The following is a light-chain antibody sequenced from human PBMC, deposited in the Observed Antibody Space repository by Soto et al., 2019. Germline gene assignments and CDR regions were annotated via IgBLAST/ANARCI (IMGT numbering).Light chain of an antibody. Sequence: QSALTQPPSASGSPGQSVAISCTGTSSDVGGYNYVSWYQQHPGKAPKLMIYEVSKRPSGVPDRFSGSKSGNTASLTVSGLQAEDEADYYCSSYTTRNTLVFGAGTKVTVL. CDR3: SSYTTRNTLV. CDR2: EVS. V-gene: IGLV2-8*01. CDR1: SSDVGGYNY. J-gene: IGLJ2*01.